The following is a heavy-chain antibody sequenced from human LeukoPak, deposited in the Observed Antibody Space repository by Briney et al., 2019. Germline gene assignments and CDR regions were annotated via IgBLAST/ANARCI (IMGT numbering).Heavy chain of an antibody. J-gene: IGHJ5*02. CDR1: GFTFSSYT. D-gene: IGHD3-22*01. V-gene: IGHV3-21*04. CDR2: ISRSSSYI. Sequence: GGSLRLSCAASGFTFSSYTMNWVRQAPGKGLEWVSSISRSSSYIYYADSMKGRFTISRDNANNSLFLQMNSLRAEDTAVYYCARLSRYYDSSGPNWFDPWGQGTLVTVSS. CDR3: ARLSRYYDSSGPNWFDP.